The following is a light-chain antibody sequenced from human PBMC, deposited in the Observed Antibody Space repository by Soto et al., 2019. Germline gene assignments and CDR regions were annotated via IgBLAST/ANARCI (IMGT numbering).Light chain of an antibody. CDR2: NAF. J-gene: IGKJ4*01. CDR1: QSVGRNY. CDR3: HQYAYAPLT. Sequence: EIVLTQSPGSLSLSPGESAILSCRASQSVGRNYLGWFQHKPGQAPRLLIYNAFTRATGVSDRFSGSGSGTDFTLTVSRLEPEDFAVYYCHQYAYAPLTFGGGTKVDIK. V-gene: IGKV3-20*01.